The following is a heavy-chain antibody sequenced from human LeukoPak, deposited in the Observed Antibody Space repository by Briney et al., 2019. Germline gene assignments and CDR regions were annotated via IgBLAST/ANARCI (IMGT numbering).Heavy chain of an antibody. CDR1: GGSISSSSYY. D-gene: IGHD6-6*01. CDR2: IYYSGST. V-gene: IGHV4-39*02. J-gene: IGHJ4*02. CDR3: ARDRGGIAAREGLAFDY. Sequence: SETLSLTCTVSGGSISSSSYYWGWIRQPPGTGLEWIGSIYYSGSTYYNPSLKSRVTISVDTSKNQFSLKLSSVTAADTAVYYCARDRGGIAAREGLAFDYWGQGTLVTVSS.